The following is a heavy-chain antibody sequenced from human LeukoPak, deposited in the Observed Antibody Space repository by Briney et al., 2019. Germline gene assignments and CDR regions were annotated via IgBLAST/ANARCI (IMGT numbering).Heavy chain of an antibody. CDR2: ISAYNGNT. CDR1: GYTFTSYG. V-gene: IGHV1-18*01. CDR3: ARVARFLEWLKNYYYYYMDV. J-gene: IGHJ6*03. Sequence: ASVKVSCKASGYTFTSYGISWVRQAPGQGLEWMGWISAYNGNTNYAQKLQRRVTMTTDTSTSTAYMELRSLRSDDTAVYYCARVARFLEWLKNYYYYYMDVWGKGTTVTVSS. D-gene: IGHD3-3*01.